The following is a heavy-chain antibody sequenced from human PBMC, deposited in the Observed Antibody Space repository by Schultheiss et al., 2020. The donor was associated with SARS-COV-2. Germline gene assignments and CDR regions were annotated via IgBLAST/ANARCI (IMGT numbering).Heavy chain of an antibody. CDR2: ISVDGSNN. Sequence: GGSLRLSCAASGFTFISYTMHWVRQAPGKGLEWVALISVDGSNNYYPDSVKGRFTISRDNSKNTLYLQLNSLRAEDTAVYYCAKDRYSSGWSFDYWGQGALVTVSS. V-gene: IGHV3-30*01. J-gene: IGHJ4*02. CDR3: AKDRYSSGWSFDY. CDR1: GFTFISYT. D-gene: IGHD6-19*01.